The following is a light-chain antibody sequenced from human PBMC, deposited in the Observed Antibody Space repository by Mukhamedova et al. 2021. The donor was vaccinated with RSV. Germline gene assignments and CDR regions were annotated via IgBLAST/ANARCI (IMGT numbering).Light chain of an antibody. J-gene: IGKJ3*01. CDR3: QQANSFPFT. CDR1: QDISRW. Sequence: VTITCRASQDISRWLAWYQQKPGKAPKLLIYTASSLRSGVPSRFSGSGSGTDFTLTISSLQPEDFATYYCQQANSFPFTFGPGS. CDR2: TAS. V-gene: IGKV1-12*01.